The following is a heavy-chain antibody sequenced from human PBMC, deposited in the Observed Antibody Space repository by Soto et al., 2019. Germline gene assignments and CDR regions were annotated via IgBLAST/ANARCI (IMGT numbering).Heavy chain of an antibody. D-gene: IGHD3-10*01. CDR3: AGVPWFRGMDV. CDR2: TYYRSKWSN. CDR1: GDSVSSDSAA. V-gene: IGHV6-1*01. J-gene: IGHJ6*02. Sequence: SQTLSLTCAISGDSVSSDSAAWIWIMQSPSRGLEWLGRTYYRSKWSNDYAVSVKSRITINPDTSKNQFSLHLYSVTPEDTAVYYCAGVPWFRGMDVWGQGTPVTVSS.